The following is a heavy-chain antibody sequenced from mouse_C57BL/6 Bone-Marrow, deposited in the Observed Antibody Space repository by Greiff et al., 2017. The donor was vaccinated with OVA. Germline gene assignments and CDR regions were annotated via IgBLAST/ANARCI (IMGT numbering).Heavy chain of an antibody. V-gene: IGHV5-6*01. CDR3: ARHSRSDY. CDR1: GFTFSSYG. J-gene: IGHJ2*01. CDR2: ISSGGSYT. Sequence: EVKLMESGGDLVKPGGSLKLSCAASGFTFSSYGMSWVRQTPDKRLEWVATISSGGSYTYYPDSVKGRFTSSRDNAKNTLYLQMSSLKSEDTAMYYCARHSRSDYWGQGTTLTVSS.